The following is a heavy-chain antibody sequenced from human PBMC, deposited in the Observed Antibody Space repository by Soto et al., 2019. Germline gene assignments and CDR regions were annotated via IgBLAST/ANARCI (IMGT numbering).Heavy chain of an antibody. CDR1: GFTFINYG. V-gene: IGHV3-30*18. Sequence: PVGSLRLSCAASGFTFINYGMHWVRQAPGKGLEWVSIISYDGGNKYYADSVKGRFTISRDNSKNTLSLQMNSLRAEDTAVYYCAKAVGYCSSSSCRDYYYYYGMDVWGQGTTVTVSS. CDR2: ISYDGGNK. J-gene: IGHJ6*02. CDR3: AKAVGYCSSSSCRDYYYYYGMDV. D-gene: IGHD2-2*01.